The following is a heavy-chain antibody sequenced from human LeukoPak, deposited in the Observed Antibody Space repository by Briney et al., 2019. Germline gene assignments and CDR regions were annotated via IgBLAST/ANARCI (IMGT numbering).Heavy chain of an antibody. CDR1: GFTFSSFW. D-gene: IGHD3-22*01. J-gene: IGHJ3*02. Sequence: GGSLRLSCAASGFTFSSFWMNWVRQAPGKGLEWVSYISSSGSTIYYADSVKGRFTISRDNAKNSLYLQMNSLRAEDTAVYYCAGDYYDSSGQLHAGAHAFDIWGQGTMVTVSS. CDR3: AGDYYDSSGQLHAGAHAFDI. V-gene: IGHV3-48*04. CDR2: ISSSGSTI.